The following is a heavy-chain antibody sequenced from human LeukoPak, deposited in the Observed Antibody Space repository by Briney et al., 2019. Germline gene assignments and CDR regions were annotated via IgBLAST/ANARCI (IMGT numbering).Heavy chain of an antibody. CDR3: ARPIYGSTWYYFDS. CDR2: VFYSGST. CDR1: GGSISPYY. D-gene: IGHD6-13*01. Sequence: TSETLSLTCTVSGGSISPYYWSWIRQPPGKGLEWIGYVFYSGSTNYNPSLASRVTISVDTSKNQFSLKLTSVTAADTALYYCARPIYGSTWYYFDSWGQGTLVTVSS. V-gene: IGHV4-59*12. J-gene: IGHJ4*02.